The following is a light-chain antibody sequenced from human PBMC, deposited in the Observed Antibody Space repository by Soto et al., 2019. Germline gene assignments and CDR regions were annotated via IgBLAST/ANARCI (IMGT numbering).Light chain of an antibody. CDR3: QQYSNSPLS. V-gene: IGKV3D-20*01. CDR1: QSLSNNY. CDR2: DVS. J-gene: IGKJ4*01. Sequence: EIVLTQSPATLSLSPGERATLSCGASQSLSNNYLAWHQQRPGLAPRLLIYDVSSRATGIPDRFSGSGSGTAFTLTISRLEPEDFAVYYCQQYSNSPLSFGGGTKVEIK.